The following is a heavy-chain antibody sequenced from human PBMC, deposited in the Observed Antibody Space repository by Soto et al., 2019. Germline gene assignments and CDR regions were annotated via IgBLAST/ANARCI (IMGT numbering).Heavy chain of an antibody. CDR2: IWYDGGNK. V-gene: IGHV3-33*01. Sequence: LRLSCAASGFTFSNYGMHWVRQAPGKGLEWVSFIWYDGGNKYYAESVKGRFTISRDNSKNTLFLQMNSLRAEDTAVYYCARDGDVNTGFGKDYWGQGTLVTVSS. J-gene: IGHJ4*02. CDR3: ARDGDVNTGFGKDY. D-gene: IGHD3-16*01. CDR1: GFTFSNYG.